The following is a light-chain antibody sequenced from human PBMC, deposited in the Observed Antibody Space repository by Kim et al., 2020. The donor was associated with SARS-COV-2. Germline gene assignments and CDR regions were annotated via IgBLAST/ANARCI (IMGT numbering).Light chain of an antibody. V-gene: IGKV1-27*01. CDR3: QKYNSAPWT. Sequence: ASVGDRVTITCRASHDINNFLAWYQQKPGKPPNLLIYDVSALRPGVPSRFSGSGSGTDFTLTISSLQPEDVATYFCQKYNSAPWTFGQGTKVEIK. CDR2: DVS. J-gene: IGKJ1*01. CDR1: HDINNF.